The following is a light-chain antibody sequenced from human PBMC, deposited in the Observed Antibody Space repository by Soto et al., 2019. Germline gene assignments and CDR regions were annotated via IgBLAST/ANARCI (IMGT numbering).Light chain of an antibody. CDR3: QPYNNWPLT. V-gene: IGKV3-11*01. Sequence: EIVLTQSPATLSLSPGERATLSCRASQSVSSYLAWYQQKPGQAPRLLIYDASNRATGIPARFSGSGSGTDFTLTITRLEPEDFAVYYCQPYNNWPLTFGGGTKV. J-gene: IGKJ4*01. CDR2: DAS. CDR1: QSVSSY.